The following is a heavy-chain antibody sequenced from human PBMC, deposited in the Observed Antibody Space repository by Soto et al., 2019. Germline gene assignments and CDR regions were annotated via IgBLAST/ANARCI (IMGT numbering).Heavy chain of an antibody. Sequence: GASVKVSCKASGYTFTSYDINWVRQATGQGFEYLGWMNPNNGNTDYVKKLQGRVTMTRDTSMSTAYMELRSLRSEDTAVYYCTREGSAPYYYYGMDVWGQGTTVTVSS. V-gene: IGHV1-8*01. D-gene: IGHD3-10*01. J-gene: IGHJ6*02. CDR2: MNPNNGNT. CDR3: TREGSAPYYYYGMDV. CDR1: GYTFTSYD.